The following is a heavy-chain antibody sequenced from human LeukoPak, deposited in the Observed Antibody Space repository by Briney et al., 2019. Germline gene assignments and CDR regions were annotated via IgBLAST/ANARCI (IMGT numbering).Heavy chain of an antibody. J-gene: IGHJ4*02. Sequence: GGSLRLSCAASGFTFNSYAIHWVRQAPGKGLEWVAVISYDGSNKYYAESVKGRFTISKDNSKNTLYLQLNSLRPDDTAVYYCARDQLAYSGYDTLFDYWGQGTLVTVSS. CDR1: GFTFNSYA. V-gene: IGHV3-30*04. CDR2: ISYDGSNK. CDR3: ARDQLAYSGYDTLFDY. D-gene: IGHD5-12*01.